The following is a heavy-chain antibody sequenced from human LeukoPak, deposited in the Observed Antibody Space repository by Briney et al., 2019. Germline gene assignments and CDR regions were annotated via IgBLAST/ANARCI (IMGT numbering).Heavy chain of an antibody. CDR1: GFSFRDYS. J-gene: IGHJ3*02. CDR2: ITSSSSTI. Sequence: GGSLRLSCAASGFSFRDYSMNWVRHVPGKGLEWVSYITSSSSTIYYADSVKGRFTVSRDNAKNSLYLQMNSLRADDTALYYCARDRLRAFDIWGQGTMVTVSS. D-gene: IGHD3-16*01. V-gene: IGHV3-48*01. CDR3: ARDRLRAFDI.